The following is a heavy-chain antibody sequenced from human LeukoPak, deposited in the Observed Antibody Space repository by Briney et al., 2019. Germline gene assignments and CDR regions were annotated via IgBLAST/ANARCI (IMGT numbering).Heavy chain of an antibody. Sequence: PSEILSLTCTVSGGSISSSSYYWGWIRQPPGKGLEWIGSIYYSGSTYYNPSLKSRVTISVDTSKNQFSLKLSSVTAADTAVYYCARAFGESPFDYWGQGTLVTVSS. CDR1: GGSISSSSYY. D-gene: IGHD3-10*01. CDR2: IYYSGST. J-gene: IGHJ4*02. CDR3: ARAFGESPFDY. V-gene: IGHV4-39*07.